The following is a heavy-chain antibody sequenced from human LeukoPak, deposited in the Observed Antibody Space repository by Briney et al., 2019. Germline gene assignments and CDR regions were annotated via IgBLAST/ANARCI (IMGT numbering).Heavy chain of an antibody. D-gene: IGHD2-21*01. Sequence: PSETLSLTCSVSGGSISSGLDFWGWIRQSPGQGLEWIGYIGPSGSTNYNPTLPGRVAISRDKSRNPFTLMVTAVTAADTAFYFCARKGHEHLPTYFDHWGRGILVTVSS. J-gene: IGHJ4*02. CDR1: GGSISSGLDF. CDR3: ARKGHEHLPTYFDH. CDR2: IGPSGST. V-gene: IGHV4-30-2*06.